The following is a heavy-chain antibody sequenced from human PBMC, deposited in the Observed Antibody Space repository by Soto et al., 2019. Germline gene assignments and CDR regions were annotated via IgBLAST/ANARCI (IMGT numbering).Heavy chain of an antibody. J-gene: IGHJ4*02. CDR2: INPNSGGT. CDR3: ARGGIWSAYYFDY. V-gene: IGHV1-2*04. Sequence: ASVKVSCKASGYTFTGYYIHWVRQAPGQGLEWMGWINPNSGGTTFARNLQGWVTMTRDTSISTAYMELSRLRSDDTAVYYCARGGIWSAYYFDYWGQGTLVTVSS. D-gene: IGHD3-3*01. CDR1: GYTFTGYY.